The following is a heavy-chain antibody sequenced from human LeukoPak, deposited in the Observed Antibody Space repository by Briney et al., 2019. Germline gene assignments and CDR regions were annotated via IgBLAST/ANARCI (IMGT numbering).Heavy chain of an antibody. CDR2: IYTSGST. CDR3: ARFMGRYSCGEDAFDI. D-gene: IGHD5-18*01. CDR1: GGSISSYY. Sequence: TSETLSLTCTVSGGSISSYYWSWIRQPAGKGLEWIGRIYTSGSTNYNPSLKSRVTMSVDTSKNQFSLKLSSVTAADTAVYYCARFMGRYSCGEDAFDIWGQGTMVTVSS. V-gene: IGHV4-4*07. J-gene: IGHJ3*02.